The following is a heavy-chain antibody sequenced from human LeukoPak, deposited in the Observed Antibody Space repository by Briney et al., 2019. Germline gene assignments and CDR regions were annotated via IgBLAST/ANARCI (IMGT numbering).Heavy chain of an antibody. D-gene: IGHD4-17*01. Sequence: ASVKVSCKASGYTFTSYYMHWVRQAPGQGLEWMGIIYPSGGSTSYAQKFQGRVTMTRDTSTSTVYMELSSLRSEDTAVYYCARDEGLRHWYFDLWGRGTLVTVSS. J-gene: IGHJ2*01. CDR3: ARDEGLRHWYFDL. V-gene: IGHV1-46*01. CDR2: IYPSGGST. CDR1: GYTFTSYY.